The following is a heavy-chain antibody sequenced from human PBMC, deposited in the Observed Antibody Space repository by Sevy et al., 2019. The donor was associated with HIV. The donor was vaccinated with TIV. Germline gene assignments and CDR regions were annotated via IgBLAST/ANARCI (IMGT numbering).Heavy chain of an antibody. Sequence: GGSLRLSCAASGFTFSSYAMLWVRQAPGKVLEWVAVISYDGSNKYYADSVKGRFTISRDNSKNTLYLQMNSLRAEDTAVYYCARSYYDSSGYFPTGYFDYWGQGTLVTVSS. J-gene: IGHJ4*02. CDR3: ARSYYDSSGYFPTGYFDY. CDR1: GFTFSSYA. D-gene: IGHD3-22*01. CDR2: ISYDGSNK. V-gene: IGHV3-30-3*01.